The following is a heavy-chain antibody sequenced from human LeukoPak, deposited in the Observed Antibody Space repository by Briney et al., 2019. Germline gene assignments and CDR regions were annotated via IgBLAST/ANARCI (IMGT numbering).Heavy chain of an antibody. Sequence: GGSLRLSCAASGFTVNNNYMSWVRQAPGKGLEWVSFIYSGGNTYYADSVKGRFTISRDSSTLYLQMNSLRAEDTALYYCARGSDYGGYPGWFDLWGQRTLVTVSS. CDR3: ARGSDYGGYPGWFDL. CDR1: GFTVNNNY. D-gene: IGHD4-23*01. J-gene: IGHJ5*02. V-gene: IGHV3-53*01. CDR2: IYSGGNT.